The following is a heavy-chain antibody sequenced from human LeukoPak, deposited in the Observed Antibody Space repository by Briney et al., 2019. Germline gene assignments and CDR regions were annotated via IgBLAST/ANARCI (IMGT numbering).Heavy chain of an antibody. Sequence: KPGGSLRLSCAASGFTFSNAWMNWVRQAPGKGLEWVGRIKSKTDGGTTDYAAPVKGRITISRDDSKNALYLQMNSLKTEDTAVYYCAKVRSWIPFFDYWGQGTLVTVSS. CDR2: IKSKTDGGTT. J-gene: IGHJ4*02. V-gene: IGHV3-15*07. CDR1: GFTFSNAW. D-gene: IGHD2-15*01. CDR3: AKVRSWIPFFDY.